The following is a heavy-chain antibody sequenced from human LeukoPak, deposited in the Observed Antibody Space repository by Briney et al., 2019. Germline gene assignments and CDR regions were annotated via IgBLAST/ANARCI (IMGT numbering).Heavy chain of an antibody. CDR3: TRVGYCSGGSCSYYYYGMDV. J-gene: IGHJ6*02. CDR2: ISYDGSNE. V-gene: IGHV3-30*03. Sequence: GGSLRLSCAASGFTFSYYGMHWVRQAPGKGLEWVVVISYDGSNEYYADSVKGRFTISRDNAKNSLYLQMNSLRAEDTAVYYCTRVGYCSGGSCSYYYYGMDVWGQGTTVTVSS. CDR1: GFTFSYYG. D-gene: IGHD2-15*01.